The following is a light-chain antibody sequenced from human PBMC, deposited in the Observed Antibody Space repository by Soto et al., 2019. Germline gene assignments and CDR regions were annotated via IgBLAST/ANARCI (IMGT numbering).Light chain of an antibody. Sequence: IQMTQSPSTLSASVGDRVTITCRASESIIRWLAWYQQRPGKAPKLLIYETSSLESGVPSRFSGSGSGTEFTLTISSLQPDDFATYFCQQYYTSPLTFGGGTKVEIK. V-gene: IGKV1-5*03. CDR3: QQYYTSPLT. J-gene: IGKJ4*01. CDR1: ESIIRW. CDR2: ETS.